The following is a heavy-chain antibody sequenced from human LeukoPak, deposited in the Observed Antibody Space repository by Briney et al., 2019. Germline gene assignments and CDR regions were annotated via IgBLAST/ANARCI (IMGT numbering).Heavy chain of an antibody. CDR2: MNPNSGNS. J-gene: IGHJ3*02. CDR1: GYAFTSQD. CDR3: ARELRRDDI. V-gene: IGHV1-8*02. D-gene: IGHD6-25*01. Sequence: ASVKVSCKASGYAFTSQDINWVRQATGQGLEWMGWMNPNSGNSGYAQKFQGRVTLTTDSSISTAYMELSGPRSEDTAVYYCARELRRDDIWGQGTMVTVSS.